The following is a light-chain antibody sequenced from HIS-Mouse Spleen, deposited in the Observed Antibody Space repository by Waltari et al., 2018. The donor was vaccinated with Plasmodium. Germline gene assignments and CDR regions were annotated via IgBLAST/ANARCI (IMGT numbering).Light chain of an antibody. J-gene: IGKJ2*01. V-gene: IGKV3-20*01. CDR2: GAS. Sequence: EIVLTQSPGTLSLSPGERATLSCRASQSVSSSYLAWYQQKPGQAPRLPIYGASGRATGIPDRFSGSGSGTDFTLTISRLEPEDFAVYYCQQYGSSPYTFGQGTKLEIK. CDR1: QSVSSSY. CDR3: QQYGSSPYT.